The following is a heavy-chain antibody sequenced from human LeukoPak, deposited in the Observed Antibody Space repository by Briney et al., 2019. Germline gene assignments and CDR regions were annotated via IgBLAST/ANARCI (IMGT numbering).Heavy chain of an antibody. V-gene: IGHV4-39*07. Sequence: SETLSLTCTVSGGSISSSSYYWGWIRQPPGKGLEWFGSIYYSGSTYYNPSLKSRVTIVVYRAKNQFSLKLSLLTAADPAVDFCARDYYDYVWGSYRPFDYWGQGTLVTVSS. J-gene: IGHJ4*02. CDR3: ARDYYDYVWGSYRPFDY. D-gene: IGHD3-16*02. CDR2: IYYSGST. CDR1: GGSISSSSYY.